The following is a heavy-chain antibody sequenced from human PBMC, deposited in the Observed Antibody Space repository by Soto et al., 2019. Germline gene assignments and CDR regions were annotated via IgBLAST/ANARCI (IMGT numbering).Heavy chain of an antibody. CDR3: ARDRYYDFWSGYYTSYYGMDV. Sequence: ASVKVSCKASGYTFTSCGISWVRQAPGQGLEWMGWISAYNGNTNYAQKLQGRVTMTTDTSTSTAYMELRSLRSDDTAVYYCARDRYYDFWSGYYTSYYGMDVWGQGTTVTVSS. CDR1: GYTFTSCG. J-gene: IGHJ6*02. V-gene: IGHV1-18*04. CDR2: ISAYNGNT. D-gene: IGHD3-3*01.